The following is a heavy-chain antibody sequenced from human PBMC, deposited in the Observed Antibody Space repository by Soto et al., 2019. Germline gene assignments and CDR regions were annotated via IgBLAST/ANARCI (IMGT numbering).Heavy chain of an antibody. CDR2: IYWDDDK. J-gene: IGHJ2*01. Sequence: QITLKESGPTLVEPTQTLTLTCTFSGFSLSTRGVAVGWIRQPPGKALEWLALIYWDDDKRYSPSLKNRLTITEDTSKNQVVLTMTNMDPVDTATYYCAHRPTGWYFALWGRGTLVTVSS. V-gene: IGHV2-5*02. CDR1: GFSLSTRGVA. CDR3: AHRPTGWYFAL.